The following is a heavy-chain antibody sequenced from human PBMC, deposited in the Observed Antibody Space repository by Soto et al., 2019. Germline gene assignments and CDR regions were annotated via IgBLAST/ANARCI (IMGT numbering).Heavy chain of an antibody. CDR2: ISGSGGSK. CDR3: AKDPGGVRGYWFDP. D-gene: IGHD3-10*01. Sequence: EVQLLESGGGLVQPGGSLRLSCAASGFTFSSYAMSWVRQAQGKGLEWVSAISGSGGSKYYADSVKGRFTIPRDNSKNTLYRQMNSLRAEDTAVYYCAKDPGGVRGYWFDPWGQGTLVTVSS. CDR1: GFTFSSYA. V-gene: IGHV3-23*01. J-gene: IGHJ5*02.